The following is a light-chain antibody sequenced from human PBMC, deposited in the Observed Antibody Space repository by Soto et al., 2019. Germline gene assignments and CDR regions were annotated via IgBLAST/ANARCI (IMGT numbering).Light chain of an antibody. CDR1: SSDVGGYNY. V-gene: IGLV2-14*01. Sequence: QSALTQPASVSGSPGQSITISCTGTSSDVGGYNYVSWYQQHPGKAPKLMIYDVSNRPSGVSNRCSGSKSGNTASLTISRLQAEDEDDYYCSSYTSSSTLGVVFGGGTKLTVL. CDR3: SSYTSSSTLGVV. J-gene: IGLJ2*01. CDR2: DVS.